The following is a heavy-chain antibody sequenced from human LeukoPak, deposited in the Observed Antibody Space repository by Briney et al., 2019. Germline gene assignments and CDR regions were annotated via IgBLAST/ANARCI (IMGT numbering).Heavy chain of an antibody. V-gene: IGHV3-7*01. CDR3: ARLGYSSGWYEVGDAFDI. CDR1: GFTISSYW. CDR2: IKQDGSEK. Sequence: GGSLRLSCAASGFTISSYWMSWVRQAPGKGLEWVANIKQDGSEKYYVDSVKGRFTISRDDAKNPLYLQMNSLRAEDTAVYYCARLGYSSGWYEVGDAFDIWGQGPMVTVSS. D-gene: IGHD6-19*01. J-gene: IGHJ3*02.